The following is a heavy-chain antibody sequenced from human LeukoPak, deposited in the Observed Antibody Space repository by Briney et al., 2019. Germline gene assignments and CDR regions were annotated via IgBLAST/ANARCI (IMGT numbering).Heavy chain of an antibody. CDR3: ARYVVYGSGKYYFDY. J-gene: IGHJ4*02. CDR2: INYSGST. V-gene: IGHV4-39*01. D-gene: IGHD3-10*01. Sequence: SETLSLTCTVSGGSVSSTTYFWSWIRQPPGKGLEWIASINYSGSTYYNPSLKSRVTISVDTSENQFSLKLSSVTDADTAVYYCARYVVYGSGKYYFDYWGQGTLVTVSS. CDR1: GGSVSSTTYF.